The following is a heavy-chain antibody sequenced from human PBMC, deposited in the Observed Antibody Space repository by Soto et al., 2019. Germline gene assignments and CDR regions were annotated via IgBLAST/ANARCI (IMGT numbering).Heavy chain of an antibody. CDR2: IKTKTDGGTT. J-gene: IGHJ4*02. V-gene: IGHV3-15*01. CDR1: GFTFSNAW. Sequence: PGGSPRLSCAASGFTFSNAWMNWFRQAPGKGLEWVGRIKTKTDGGTTDYAAPVKGRFTISRDDSKNTLYLQMNSLKTEDTAVYYCTTFRVHLWPTDYLYSWGQGTLVTVSS. CDR3: TTFRVHLWPTDYLYS. D-gene: IGHD3-10*01.